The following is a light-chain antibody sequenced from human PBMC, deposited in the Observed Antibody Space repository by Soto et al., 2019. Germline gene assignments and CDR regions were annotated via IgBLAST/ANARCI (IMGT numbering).Light chain of an antibody. Sequence: QSVLPQPPSASGTPGQRVTISCSTTNSRSGSNYVYWYQQLTGAAPKLLIYRNDQRPSGVPDRFSASKSGTSASLAISGLRSEDEADYFCAKWDDSLRVYVFGSGTKLTVL. CDR1: NSRSGSNY. J-gene: IGLJ1*01. CDR2: RND. CDR3: AKWDDSLRVYV. V-gene: IGLV1-47*01.